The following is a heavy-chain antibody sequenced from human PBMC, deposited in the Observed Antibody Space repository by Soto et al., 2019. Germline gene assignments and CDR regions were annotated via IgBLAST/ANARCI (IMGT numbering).Heavy chain of an antibody. CDR1: GGTVASSHW. J-gene: IGHJ5*02. Sequence: SETLSLTCGVSGGTVASSHWWSWVRQSPGRGLEWIGNVYHTGDTNFNPSLQSRVTFSVDKSNNQFSLRLTSVTAADTAVYFCAREIVTAGGNNYFDPWGPGTLVTVST. V-gene: IGHV4-4*02. CDR3: AREIVTAGGNNYFDP. D-gene: IGHD2-21*02. CDR2: VYHTGDT.